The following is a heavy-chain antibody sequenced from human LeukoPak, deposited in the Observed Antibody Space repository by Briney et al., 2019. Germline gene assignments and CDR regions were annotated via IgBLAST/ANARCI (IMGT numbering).Heavy chain of an antibody. CDR3: ARSPSYSYGYDYYYYGLDV. CDR1: GFTFSSYS. J-gene: IGHJ6*02. V-gene: IGHV3-21*01. CDR2: ISGSSSYI. Sequence: GGSLRLSCAASGFTFSSYSMNWVRQAPGEGLEWVSSISGSSSYIYYADSVKGRFTISRDNAKNSLYLQMKSLRAEDTAVYYCARSPSYSYGYDYYYYGLDVWGQGTLVTVSS. D-gene: IGHD5-18*01.